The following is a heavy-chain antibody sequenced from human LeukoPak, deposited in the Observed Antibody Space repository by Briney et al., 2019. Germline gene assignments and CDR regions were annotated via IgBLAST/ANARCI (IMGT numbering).Heavy chain of an antibody. CDR1: GFTFSRSG. D-gene: IGHD3-22*01. CDR3: AKAQGTLVNFYAYGMDV. V-gene: IGHV3-30*18. CDR2: ISHDGNDK. J-gene: IGHJ6*02. Sequence: GGSLRLSCLASGFTFSRSGLHWVRQAPGKGLEWVAGISHDGNDKYSADFVEGRFTISRDTSNNTLYLQMSSLTTEDTAVYYCAKAQGTLVNFYAYGMDVWGHGTTVTVSS.